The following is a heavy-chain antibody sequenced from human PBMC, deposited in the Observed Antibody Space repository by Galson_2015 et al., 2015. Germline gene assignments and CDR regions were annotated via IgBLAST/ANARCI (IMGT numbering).Heavy chain of an antibody. V-gene: IGHV3-11*03. CDR1: GFTFSGYY. Sequence: SLRLSCAASGFTFSGYYMSWIRQAPGKGLEWVSYISSSSSYTNYADSVKGRFTISRDNAKNSLYLQMNSLRAEDTAVYYCASLGSTVYAFDIWGQGTMVTVSS. D-gene: IGHD4-17*01. J-gene: IGHJ3*02. CDR3: ASLGSTVYAFDI. CDR2: ISSSSSYT.